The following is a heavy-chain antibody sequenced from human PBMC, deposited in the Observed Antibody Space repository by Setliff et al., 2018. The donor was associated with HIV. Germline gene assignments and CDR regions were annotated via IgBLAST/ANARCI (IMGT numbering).Heavy chain of an antibody. J-gene: IGHJ3*02. CDR3: AGPRGDEAFDI. V-gene: IGHV1-3*04. Sequence: ASVKVSCKASGYTFSEYAIHWVRQAPGQRLEWMGRIDTDNGYRRYSPKLQGRVTITKDTSANTAYMELRGLRSEDTAVYYCAGPRGDEAFDIWGQGTKVTVSS. CDR1: GYTFSEYA. D-gene: IGHD3-10*01. CDR2: IDTDNGYR.